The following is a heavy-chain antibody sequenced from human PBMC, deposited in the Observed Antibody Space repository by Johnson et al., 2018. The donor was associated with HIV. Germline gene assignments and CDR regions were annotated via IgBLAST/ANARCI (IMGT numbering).Heavy chain of an antibody. D-gene: IGHD5-12*01. Sequence: VQLVESGGGLVQPGGSLRLSCAASGFTVSSNYMSWVRQAPGKGLEWVSVIYSGGSTGYADSVKGRFTISRDNAKNSLYLQMNSLRAEDTAVFYCARDQRGYSGYHLLDDAFDIWGQGTMVTVSS. V-gene: IGHV3-66*01. CDR2: IYSGGST. CDR3: ARDQRGYSGYHLLDDAFDI. J-gene: IGHJ3*02. CDR1: GFTVSSNY.